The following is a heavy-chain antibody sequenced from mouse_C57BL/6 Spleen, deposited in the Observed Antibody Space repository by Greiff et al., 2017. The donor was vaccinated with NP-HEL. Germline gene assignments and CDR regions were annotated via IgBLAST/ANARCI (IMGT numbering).Heavy chain of an antibody. V-gene: IGHV1-50*01. D-gene: IGHD1-1*01. CDR1: GYTFTSYW. Sequence: QVQLQQPGAELVKPGASVKLSCKASGYTFTSYWMQWVKQRPGQGLEWIGEIDPSDSYTNYNQKFKGKATLTVDTSSSTAYMQRSSLTSEDSAVYYCARRGTPVVAHDYWGQGTTLTVSS. CDR3: ARRGTPVVAHDY. J-gene: IGHJ2*01. CDR2: IDPSDSYT.